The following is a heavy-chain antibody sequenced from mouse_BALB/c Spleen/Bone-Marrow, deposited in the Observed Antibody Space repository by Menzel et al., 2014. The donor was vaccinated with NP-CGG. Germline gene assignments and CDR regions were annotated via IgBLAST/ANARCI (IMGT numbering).Heavy chain of an antibody. D-gene: IGHD1-1*01. CDR2: ISSGGSYT. Sequence: EVKLQESGGDLVKPGGSLKLSCAASGFTFSSYGMSWVRQTPDKRLEWVATISSGGSYTYYPDSVKGRFTISRGNAKNTLYLQMSSLKSEDTAMYYCASTITTVVAEDAMDYWGQGTSVTVSS. J-gene: IGHJ4*01. CDR1: GFTFSSYG. V-gene: IGHV5-6*01. CDR3: ASTITTVVAEDAMDY.